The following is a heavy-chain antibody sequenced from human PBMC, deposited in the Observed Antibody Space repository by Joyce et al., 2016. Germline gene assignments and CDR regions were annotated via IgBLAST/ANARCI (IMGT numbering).Heavy chain of an antibody. CDR1: GYRFDIFG. J-gene: IGHJ4*02. CDR3: ARGGQSVATPISDY. CDR2: ISPFNGQK. D-gene: IGHD5-24*01. Sequence: QVQLVQSGAEVTKPGAPVRVSCKAVGYRFDIFGINWVRQAPGQGLEWIGWISPFNGQKKYAREFQDRVAMTTDRATTTAYLELRSPKSDDTALYYCARGGQSVATPISDYWGQGTLVTVSS. V-gene: IGHV1-18*01.